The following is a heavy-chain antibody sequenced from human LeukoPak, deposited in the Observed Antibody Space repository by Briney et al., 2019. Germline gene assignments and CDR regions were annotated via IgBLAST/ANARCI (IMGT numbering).Heavy chain of an antibody. V-gene: IGHV1-69*01. CDR2: IIPIFGTA. CDR1: GGTFSSYA. J-gene: IGHJ6*02. D-gene: IGHD2-2*01. CDR3: ARYGVRSCSSTSCFYYYYGMDV. Sequence: GSSVKVSCKASGGTFSSYAISWVRQAPGQGLEWMGGIIPIFGTANYAQKFQGRVTITADGSTSTAYMELSSLRSEDTAVYYCARYGVRSCSSTSCFYYYYGMDVWGQGTTVTVSS.